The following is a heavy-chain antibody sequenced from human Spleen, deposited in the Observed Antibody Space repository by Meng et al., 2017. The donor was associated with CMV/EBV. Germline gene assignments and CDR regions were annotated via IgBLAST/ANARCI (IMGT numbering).Heavy chain of an antibody. J-gene: IGHJ6*02. CDR3: ARGPPYYSWGDV. Sequence: ASVKVSCKASGYTYNSYDIKWVRQATGQGLEWVGWMNPNSGNTGYAQKFQGRVTMTRNTSISTAYMELSSLRSEDTAVYYCARGPPYYSWGDVWGQGTTVTVSS. V-gene: IGHV1-8*02. CDR1: GYTYNSYD. D-gene: IGHD2-21*01. CDR2: MNPNSGNT.